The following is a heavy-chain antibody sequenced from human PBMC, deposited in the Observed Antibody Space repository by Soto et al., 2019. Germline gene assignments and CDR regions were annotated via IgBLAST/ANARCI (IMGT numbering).Heavy chain of an antibody. Sequence: GGSMILSCAASGFTFSDYSMNWVRQAPGKGLEWVSLISSGSSYIYYADSVKGRFTISRDNAKNSLYLQMNSLRADDTAVYYCARDSRYCSSASCAHFDYWGQGTLVTVSS. V-gene: IGHV3-21*01. D-gene: IGHD2-2*01. CDR2: ISSGSSYI. CDR3: ARDSRYCSSASCAHFDY. CDR1: GFTFSDYS. J-gene: IGHJ4*01.